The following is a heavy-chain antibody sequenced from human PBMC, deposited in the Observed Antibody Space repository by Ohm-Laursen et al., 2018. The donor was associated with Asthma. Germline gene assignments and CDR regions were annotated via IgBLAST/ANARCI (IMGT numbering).Heavy chain of an antibody. Sequence: SLRLSCSASGITVSINYMSWVRQAPGKGLEWVPVIYNGGSTYHADSVRGRFTISRDNSKNTLYLQMNSLRAEDTAVYYCAREGIAYYYDSSGWFDYWGQGTLVTVSS. J-gene: IGHJ4*02. CDR3: AREGIAYYYDSSGWFDY. CDR1: GITVSINY. V-gene: IGHV3-53*05. CDR2: IYNGGST. D-gene: IGHD3-22*01.